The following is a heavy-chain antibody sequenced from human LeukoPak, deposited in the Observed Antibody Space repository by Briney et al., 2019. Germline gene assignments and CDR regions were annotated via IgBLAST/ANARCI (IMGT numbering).Heavy chain of an antibody. J-gene: IGHJ6*03. Sequence: SVKVSCKASGGTFSSYAISWVRRAPGQGLEWMGGIIPIFGTANYAQKFQGRVTITTDESTSTAYMELSSLRSEDTAVYYCARSPVDYYYYYMDVWGKGTTVTVSS. CDR2: IIPIFGTA. CDR3: ARSPVDYYYYYMDV. V-gene: IGHV1-69*05. CDR1: GGTFSSYA.